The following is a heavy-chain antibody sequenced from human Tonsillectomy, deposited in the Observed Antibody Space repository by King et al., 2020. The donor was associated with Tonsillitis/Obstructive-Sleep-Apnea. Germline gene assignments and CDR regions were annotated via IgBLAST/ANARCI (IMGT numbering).Heavy chain of an antibody. CDR2: IFWNDEK. V-gene: IGHV2-26*01. CDR3: ARGTAVVYYYYYYMDV. J-gene: IGHJ6*03. Sequence: VTLKESGPVLVKPTETLTLTCTVSGFSLSNARMGVSWIRQPPGKALEWLALIFWNDEKSYSTSLKSRLTISKDTSKSQVVLTMTNMDPVDTATYYCARGTAVVYYYYYYMDVWGKGTTVTVSS. CDR1: GFSLSNARMG. D-gene: IGHD5-18*01.